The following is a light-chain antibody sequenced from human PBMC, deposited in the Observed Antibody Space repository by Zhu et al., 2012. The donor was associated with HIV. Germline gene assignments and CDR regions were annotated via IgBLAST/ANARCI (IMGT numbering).Light chain of an antibody. CDR1: QNVNKF. CDR3: LQRRDGYS. Sequence: VLTQSPATLSLSPGDRATLSCRASQNVNKFVTWYQQRPGQAPRLLIYDVSNRAIGVPTRSSGSGSGTDFTLTIDSLEPEDFAVYFCLQRRDGYSFGQGT. J-gene: IGKJ2*01. V-gene: IGKV3-11*01. CDR2: DVS.